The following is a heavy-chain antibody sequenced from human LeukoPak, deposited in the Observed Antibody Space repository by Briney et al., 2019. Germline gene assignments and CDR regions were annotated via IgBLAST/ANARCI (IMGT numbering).Heavy chain of an antibody. CDR1: GFTFSSCA. Sequence: GGSLRLSCAASGFTFSSCAMHWVRQAPGKGLEWVSSISGSSDNTYYADSVKGRFTISRDNSKNTLYLRMNSLRAEDTAIYFCAQWAPHRPLNYWGQGTLVTVSS. D-gene: IGHD1-26*01. CDR2: ISGSSDNT. J-gene: IGHJ4*02. CDR3: AQWAPHRPLNY. V-gene: IGHV3-23*01.